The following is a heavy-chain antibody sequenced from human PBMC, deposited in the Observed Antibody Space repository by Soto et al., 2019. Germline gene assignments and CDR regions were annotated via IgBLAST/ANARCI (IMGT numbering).Heavy chain of an antibody. CDR2: IYGDDDK. V-gene: IGHV2-5*02. D-gene: IGHD6-13*01. CDR1: GFSLTTSGVG. CDR3: AHHPSYRTNWYIRDDWFDP. J-gene: IGHJ5*02. Sequence: QITLNESGPALVKPTQTLTLTCTFSGFSLTTSGVGVHWLRQPPGKALEWLAVIYGDDDKRYNPSLETRLTITKDTSKNQVVLTMTNMDPLDTATYYCAHHPSYRTNWYIRDDWFDPWGQGTLVTVSS.